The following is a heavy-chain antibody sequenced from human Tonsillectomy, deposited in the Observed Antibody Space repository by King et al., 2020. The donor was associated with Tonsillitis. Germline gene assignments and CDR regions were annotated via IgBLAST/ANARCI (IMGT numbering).Heavy chain of an antibody. CDR3: TRETYGLDV. J-gene: IGHJ6*02. V-gene: IGHV4-34*01. CDR1: GGSFSGFY. CDR2: INHSGST. Sequence: VQLQQWGAGLLKPSETLSLTCAVYGGSFSGFYWSWIRQPPGEGLEWIGEINHSGSTNYNPSLKSRVTISIDTSKNQFSLRLSSVTAADTAVYYCTRETYGLDVWGQGTTVTVSS.